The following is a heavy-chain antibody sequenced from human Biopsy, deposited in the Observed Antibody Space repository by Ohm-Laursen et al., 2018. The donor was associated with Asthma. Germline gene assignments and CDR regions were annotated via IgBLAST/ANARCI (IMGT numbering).Heavy chain of an antibody. J-gene: IGHJ4*02. CDR3: ARAGALIVGATMGY. V-gene: IGHV1-46*01. D-gene: IGHD1-26*01. CDR2: INPSGGST. CDR1: GCTFTSYS. Sequence: ASVKVSCKASGCTFTSYSMHWVRQAPGQGLEWMGIINPSGGSTSYAQKFQGRVTMTRDTSTSTVYMKLSSLRSEDTAVYYCARAGALIVGATMGYWGQGTLVTVSS.